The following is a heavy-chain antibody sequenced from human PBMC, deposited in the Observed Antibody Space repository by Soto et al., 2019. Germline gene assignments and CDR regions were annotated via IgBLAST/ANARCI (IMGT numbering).Heavy chain of an antibody. D-gene: IGHD2-15*01. CDR3: ARTPGDMSYEDDYGMDV. V-gene: IGHV4-31*03. J-gene: IGHJ6*02. Sequence: SETLSLTCTFSGGSISSGGYYWIWIRQHPGKGLECIGYIYYSGSTYYNPSLKSRVTISVYTSKNQFSLKLSSVTAADTAVYYCARTPGDMSYEDDYGMDVWGHGPTVTVS. CDR1: GGSISSGGYY. CDR2: IYYSGST.